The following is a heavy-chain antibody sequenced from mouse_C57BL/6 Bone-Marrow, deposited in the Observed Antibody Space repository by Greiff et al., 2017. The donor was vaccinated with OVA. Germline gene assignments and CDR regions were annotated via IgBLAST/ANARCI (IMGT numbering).Heavy chain of an antibody. J-gene: IGHJ1*03. V-gene: IGHV1-52*01. Sequence: QVQLQQPGAELVRPGSSVKLSCKASGYTFTSYWMHWVKQRPIQGLEWIGNIDPSDSETYYNQKFKDKATLTVDKSSSTAYMQLSSLTSEDSAVYYCASSVYYYGSRGYFDVWGTGTTVTVSS. CDR2: IDPSDSET. CDR1: GYTFTSYW. D-gene: IGHD1-1*01. CDR3: ASSVYYYGSRGYFDV.